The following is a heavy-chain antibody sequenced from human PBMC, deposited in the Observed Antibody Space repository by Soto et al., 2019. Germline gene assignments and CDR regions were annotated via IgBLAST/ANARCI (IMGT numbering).Heavy chain of an antibody. CDR1: GDIFSSYA. J-gene: IGHJ6*02. CDR2: IIPLFRTV. Sequence: SVKVSCKTSGDIFSSYAISWVRQAPGQGLEWMGGIIPLFRTVNYAQTFQGRLTITADESTSTAYMKLRSLTSEDTAVYYCVPPQQPHIVGRPGVDVWGQGTTVTVSS. D-gene: IGHD6-6*01. V-gene: IGHV1-69*13. CDR3: VPPQQPHIVGRPGVDV.